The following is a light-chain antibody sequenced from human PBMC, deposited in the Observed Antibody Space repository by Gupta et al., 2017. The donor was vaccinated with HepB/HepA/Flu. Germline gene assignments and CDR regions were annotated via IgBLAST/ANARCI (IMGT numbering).Light chain of an antibody. CDR3: SSYTSSRAWV. Sequence: HSALTHPASASRSPGPSITISCTGTSSDVGGYNYVSWYQQHPGKAPKLMIYNVSNRPSGVSKRFSGSKSGNTASLTISGRQAEDEADYYCSSYTSSRAWVFGGGTKLTVL. CDR2: NVS. J-gene: IGLJ3*02. CDR1: SSDVGGYNY. V-gene: IGLV2-14*03.